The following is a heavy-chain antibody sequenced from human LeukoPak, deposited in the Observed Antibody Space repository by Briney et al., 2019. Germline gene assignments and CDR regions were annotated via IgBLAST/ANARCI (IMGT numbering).Heavy chain of an antibody. Sequence: GGSLRLSCTASGFTLTHYGMHWVRQAPGKGLEWVAFIQYDESNKYYADSVKGRFTFSRDNSKNTMYLQMISLRAEDTAVYFCAKSPIAAPRYNFMDVWGKGTMVIVSS. V-gene: IGHV3-30*02. J-gene: IGHJ6*03. CDR1: GFTLTHYG. CDR2: IQYDESNK. CDR3: AKSPIAAPRYNFMDV. D-gene: IGHD6-13*01.